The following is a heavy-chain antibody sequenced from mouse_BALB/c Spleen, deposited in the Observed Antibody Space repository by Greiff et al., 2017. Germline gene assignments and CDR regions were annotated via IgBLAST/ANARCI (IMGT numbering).Heavy chain of an antibody. J-gene: IGHJ3*01. CDR2: ISSGGGST. CDR3: ASTGSTMITTGFAY. D-gene: IGHD2-4*01. V-gene: IGHV5-12-1*01. Sequence: EVKLQESGGGLVKPGGSLKLSCAASGFAFSSYDMSWVRQTPEKRLEWVAYISSGGGSTYYPDTVKGRFTISRDNAKNTLYLQMSSLKSEDTAMYYCASTGSTMITTGFAYWGQGTLVTVSA. CDR1: GFAFSSYD.